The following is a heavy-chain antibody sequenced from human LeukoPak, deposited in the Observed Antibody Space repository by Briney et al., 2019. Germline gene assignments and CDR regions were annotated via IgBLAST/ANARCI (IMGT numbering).Heavy chain of an antibody. Sequence: ASVKVSCKASGYTFTSYYMHWVRQAPGQGLEWMGIINPSGGSTSYAQKFQGRVTMTRDTSTSTVYMELSSLRSEDTVVYYCARAPVVGATWGYFDYWGQGTLVTVSS. J-gene: IGHJ4*02. CDR3: ARAPVVGATWGYFDY. CDR2: INPSGGST. CDR1: GYTFTSYY. V-gene: IGHV1-46*01. D-gene: IGHD1-26*01.